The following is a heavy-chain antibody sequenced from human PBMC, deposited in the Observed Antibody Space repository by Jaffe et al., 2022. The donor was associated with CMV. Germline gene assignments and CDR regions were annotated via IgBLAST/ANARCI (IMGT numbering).Heavy chain of an antibody. V-gene: IGHV4-39*01. D-gene: IGHD1-26*01. CDR1: GGSISSSSYY. CDR3: ARHARSYDNPPLYYYYYYMDV. Sequence: QLQLQESGPGLVKPSETLSLTCTVSGGSISSSSYYWGWIRQPPGKGLEWIGSIYYSGSTYYNPSLKSRVTISVDTSKNQFSLKLSSVTAADTAVYYCARHARSYDNPPLYYYYYYMDVWGKGTTVTVSS. J-gene: IGHJ6*03. CDR2: IYYSGST.